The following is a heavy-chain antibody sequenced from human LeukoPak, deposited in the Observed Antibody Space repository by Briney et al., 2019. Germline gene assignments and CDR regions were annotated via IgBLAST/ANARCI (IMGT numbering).Heavy chain of an antibody. Sequence: SETLSLTCTVSGGSISSYYWSWIRQPPGKGLEWIGYIYYSGSTNYNPSLKSRVTISVDTSKNQFSLKPSSVTAADTAVYYCARVAAAGYAFDIWGQGTMVTVSS. CDR2: IYYSGST. D-gene: IGHD6-25*01. CDR1: GGSISSYY. CDR3: ARVAAAGYAFDI. J-gene: IGHJ3*02. V-gene: IGHV4-59*01.